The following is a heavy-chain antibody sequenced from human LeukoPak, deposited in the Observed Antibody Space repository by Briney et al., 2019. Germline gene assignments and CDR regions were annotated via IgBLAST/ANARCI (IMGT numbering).Heavy chain of an antibody. V-gene: IGHV3-23*01. D-gene: IGHD2-15*01. CDR2: VSGSGGGT. CDR1: GFTFSSYA. J-gene: IGHJ4*02. Sequence: GGSLRLSCAASGFTFSSYAMSWVRQAPGKGLEWVSGVSGSGGGTYYTDSVKGRFTISRDNSKNTLFLQMNSLRVEDTAVYYCANLRGRGAYACSGASCYSYWGQGTLVTVSP. CDR3: ANLRGRGAYACSGASCYSY.